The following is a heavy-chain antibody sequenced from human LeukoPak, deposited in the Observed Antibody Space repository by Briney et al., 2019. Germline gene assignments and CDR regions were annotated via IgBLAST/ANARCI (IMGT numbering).Heavy chain of an antibody. J-gene: IGHJ4*02. CDR2: ITDSGAYT. D-gene: IGHD4-17*01. CDR1: GFTFNSYS. V-gene: IGHV3-23*01. CDR3: AKRRGPTYGDFDF. Sequence: GGSLRLSCAAAGFTFNSYSMTWVRQAPGKGLEWVSAITDSGAYTDYADSVKGRFTISRDNSGHTVFLEMNDLRADDTAVYYCAKRRGPTYGDFDFWGLGTLVTVSS.